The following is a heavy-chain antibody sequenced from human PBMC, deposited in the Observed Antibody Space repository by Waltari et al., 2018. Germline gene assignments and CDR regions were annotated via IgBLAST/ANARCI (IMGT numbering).Heavy chain of an antibody. CDR3: ARLWGSSSWSETDYFDY. V-gene: IGHV4-38-2*01. CDR1: GYSISSGYY. Sequence: QVQLQESGPGLVKPSETLSLTCAVSGYSISSGYYWGWIRQPPGKGLEWIGSIYHSGSTYYNPSLKSRVAISVDTAKNQVSLKLSSVTAADTAVYYCARLWGSSSWSETDYFDYWGQGTLVTVSS. J-gene: IGHJ4*02. D-gene: IGHD6-13*01. CDR2: IYHSGST.